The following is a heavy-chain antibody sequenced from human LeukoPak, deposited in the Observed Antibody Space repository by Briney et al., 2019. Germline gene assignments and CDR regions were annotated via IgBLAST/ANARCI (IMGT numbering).Heavy chain of an antibody. V-gene: IGHV4-30-2*01. CDR1: GGSISSGGYS. Sequence: PSETLSLTRAVSGGSISSGGYSWSWIRQPPGKGLEWIGYIYHSGSTYYNPSLKSRVTLSVHRPKTQFSLKLSSVTAAHTAGYYCARGDKYYYFGPWGQGTLVTVSS. D-gene: IGHD3-10*01. J-gene: IGHJ5*02. CDR2: IYHSGST. CDR3: ARGDKYYYFGP.